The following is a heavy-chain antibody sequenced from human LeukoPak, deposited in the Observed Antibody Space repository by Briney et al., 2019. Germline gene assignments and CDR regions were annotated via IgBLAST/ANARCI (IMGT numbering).Heavy chain of an antibody. CDR3: ARAEVYYYYMDV. J-gene: IGHJ6*03. CDR1: GGTISSYA. V-gene: IGHV1-69*05. Sequence: SVKVSCKASGGTISSYAISWVRQAPGQGLEWMGGIIPIFGTANYAQKFQGRVTITTDESTSTAYMELSSLRSEDTAVYYCARAEVYYYYMDVWGKGTTVTVSS. CDR2: IIPIFGTA.